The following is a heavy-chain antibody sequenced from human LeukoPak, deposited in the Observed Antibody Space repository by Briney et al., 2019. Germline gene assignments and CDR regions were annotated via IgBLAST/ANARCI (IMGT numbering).Heavy chain of an antibody. D-gene: IGHD2-2*01. CDR2: ISSSNSHI. Sequence: PVGSLRLSCAASGFIFSSYSMNWVRQAPGKGLEWVSSISSSNSHIYYVDSVKGRFTISRDNAKNSLYLQMNSLRAKDTAVYYCARDPLSGPYQESGDAFDIWGQGTMVTVSS. J-gene: IGHJ3*02. CDR3: ARDPLSGPYQESGDAFDI. V-gene: IGHV3-21*01. CDR1: GFIFSSYS.